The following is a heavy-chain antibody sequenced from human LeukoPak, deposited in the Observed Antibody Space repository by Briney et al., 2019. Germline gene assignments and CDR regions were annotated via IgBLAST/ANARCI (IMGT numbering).Heavy chain of an antibody. J-gene: IGHJ4*02. CDR2: IKKDGSEK. D-gene: IGHD4-17*01. CDR3: ASTFYGDSPPY. CDR1: GFTFSSYW. V-gene: IGHV3-7*02. Sequence: PGGSLRLSCAASGFTFSSYWMSWVRQAPGKGLEWVANIKKDGSEKDCVDSVKGRFTISRDNAKNSLYLQMNSLRAEDTAVYYCASTFYGDSPPYWGQGTLVTVSS.